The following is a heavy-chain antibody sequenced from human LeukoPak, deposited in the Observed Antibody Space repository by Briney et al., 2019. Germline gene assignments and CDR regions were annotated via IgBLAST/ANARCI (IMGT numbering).Heavy chain of an antibody. CDR3: ARGGTARYDFWSGYYPRFDY. CDR2: IKQDGREK. Sequence: GGSLRLSCAASGFTFSSYWMSWVRQAPGKGLEWVANIKQDGREKYYVDSVKGRFTISRDNAKNSLYLQMNSLRAEDTAVYYCARGGTARYDFWSGYYPRFDYWGQGTLVTVSS. J-gene: IGHJ4*02. V-gene: IGHV3-7*01. D-gene: IGHD3-3*01. CDR1: GFTFSSYW.